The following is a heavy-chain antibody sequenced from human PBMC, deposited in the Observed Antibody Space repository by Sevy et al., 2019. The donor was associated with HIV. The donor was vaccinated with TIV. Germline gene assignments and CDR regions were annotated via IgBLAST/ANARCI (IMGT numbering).Heavy chain of an antibody. CDR3: AKDGGAFWSGYHFDY. V-gene: IGHV3-23*01. D-gene: IGHD3-3*01. Sequence: GALRLSCAASGFTFSRYAMNWVRQAPGKGLEWVSGISGSGGSGDKTNYADSVKGRFTISRDDSKNTLYLQMNSLRAEDTAVYYCAKDGGAFWSGYHFDYWGQGTLVTVSS. CDR1: GFTFSRYA. CDR2: ISGSGGSGDKT. J-gene: IGHJ4*02.